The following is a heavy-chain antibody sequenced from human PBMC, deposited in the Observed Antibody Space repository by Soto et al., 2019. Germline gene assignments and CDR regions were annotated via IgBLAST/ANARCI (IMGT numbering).Heavy chain of an antibody. CDR2: IYWDDDK. CDR3: AHRTYYYDSSGYREA. Sequence: QITLKESGPSLVKPTQPLTLTCTFSGFSLSTSGVGVGWIRQPPGKALEWLALIYWDDDKRYSPSLKSRLTNTKDPSKDQVVRTMTNMDPVDTATYYCAHRTYYYDSSGYREAWGQGTLVTVSS. D-gene: IGHD3-22*01. V-gene: IGHV2-5*02. J-gene: IGHJ5*02. CDR1: GFSLSTSGVG.